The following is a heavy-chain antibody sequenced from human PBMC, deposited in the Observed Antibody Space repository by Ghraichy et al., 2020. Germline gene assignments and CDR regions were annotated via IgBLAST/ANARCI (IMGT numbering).Heavy chain of an antibody. CDR3: GSCGGDCY. CDR2: MSYSGST. D-gene: IGHD2-21*01. J-gene: IGHJ4*02. V-gene: IGHV4-39*01. CDR1: GVSISSSSYY. Sequence: SETLSLTCSVSGVSISSSSYYWGWIRRPAGKGLEWIGSMSYSGSTHYNPSLRSRLTIFVDTSKNQFSLNLSSVTAADTAVYYCGSCGGDCYWGQGTLVTVSS.